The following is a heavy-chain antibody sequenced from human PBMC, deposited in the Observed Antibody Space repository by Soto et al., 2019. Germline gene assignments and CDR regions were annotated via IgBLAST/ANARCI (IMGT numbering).Heavy chain of an antibody. CDR3: AKTVGSEWSYNDAFDI. CDR1: GFTFSSYG. Sequence: GGSLRLSCAASGFTFSSYGMHWVRQAPGKGLEWVAVISYDGSNKYYADSVKGRFTISRDNSKNTLYLQMNSLRAEDTAVYYCAKTVGSEWSYNDAFDIWGQGTMVTVSS. D-gene: IGHD3-3*01. V-gene: IGHV3-30*18. J-gene: IGHJ3*02. CDR2: ISYDGSNK.